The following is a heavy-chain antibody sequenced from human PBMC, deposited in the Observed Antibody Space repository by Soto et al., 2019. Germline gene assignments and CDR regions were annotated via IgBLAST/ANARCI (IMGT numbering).Heavy chain of an antibody. V-gene: IGHV4-59*08. CDR1: GGSISNYY. Sequence: QVQLQESGPGLVKPSETLSLTCTVSGGSISNYYCSWIRQPPGKGLEWIAYIYYSGSTNYNPSLMSRVTISVDTAKNQFSLKLSSVTAADTAVYYCARYCSGGSCYLDPWGQGTLVTVSS. CDR3: ARYCSGGSCYLDP. J-gene: IGHJ5*02. CDR2: IYYSGST. D-gene: IGHD2-15*01.